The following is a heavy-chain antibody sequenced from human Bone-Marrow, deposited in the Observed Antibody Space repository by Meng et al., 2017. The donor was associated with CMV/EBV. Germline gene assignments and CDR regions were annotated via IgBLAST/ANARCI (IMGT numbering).Heavy chain of an antibody. CDR1: GFTFDDYA. CDR2: ITWNSGNI. CDR3: APGRYFYASGTTEPYDY. V-gene: IGHV3-9*01. D-gene: IGHD3-10*01. Sequence: GGSLRLSCVASGFTFDDYAMHWVRQAPGKGLEWVSGITWNSGNIEYADSVKGRFTVSRDNAKNPLYLQMNSLRAEDTALYYCAPGRYFYASGTTEPYDYWGQGTLVTVSS. J-gene: IGHJ4*02.